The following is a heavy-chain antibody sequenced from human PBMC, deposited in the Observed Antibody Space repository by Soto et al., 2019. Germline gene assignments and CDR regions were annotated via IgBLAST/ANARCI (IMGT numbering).Heavy chain of an antibody. J-gene: IGHJ4*02. CDR3: ARSQTTVTSYDY. CDR2: MHHSGSI. D-gene: IGHD4-17*01. CDR1: GDSITNNKW. V-gene: IGHV4-4*02. Sequence: TSETLSLTCSVSGDSITNNKWWSWVRQPPGKGLEWIGEMHHSGSIHYTASLKTRATISVDKSRNQFSLQLTSVTAADTAVYYCARSQTTVTSYDYWGQGTLVTVSS.